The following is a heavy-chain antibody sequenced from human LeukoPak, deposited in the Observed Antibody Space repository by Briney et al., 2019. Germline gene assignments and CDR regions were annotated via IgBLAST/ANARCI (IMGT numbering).Heavy chain of an antibody. CDR2: IYTSGST. CDR3: ARARLYGGKAEAAFNI. D-gene: IGHD4-23*01. V-gene: IGHV4-59*10. CDR1: GGSFSGYY. J-gene: IGHJ3*02. Sequence: SETLSLTCAVYGGSFSGYYWSWIRQPAGKGLEWIGRIYTSGSTNYNPSLKSRVTMSVDTSKNQFSLKLSSVTAADTAVYYCARARLYGGKAEAAFNIWGQGTMVTVSS.